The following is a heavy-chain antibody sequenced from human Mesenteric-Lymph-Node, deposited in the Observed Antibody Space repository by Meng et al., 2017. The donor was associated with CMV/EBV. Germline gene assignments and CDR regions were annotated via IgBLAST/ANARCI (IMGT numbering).Heavy chain of an antibody. D-gene: IGHD2-2*01. CDR1: GYTFTSYY. V-gene: IGHV1-46*01. CDR2: INPSGGST. Sequence: ASVKVSCKASGYTFTSYYMHWVRQAPGQGLEWMGIINPSGGSTSYAQKFQGRVTITTDESTSTAYMELSSLRSEDTAVYYCAREVRIQDIVVVAWFDPWGQGTLVTVSS. CDR3: AREVRIQDIVVVAWFDP. J-gene: IGHJ5*02.